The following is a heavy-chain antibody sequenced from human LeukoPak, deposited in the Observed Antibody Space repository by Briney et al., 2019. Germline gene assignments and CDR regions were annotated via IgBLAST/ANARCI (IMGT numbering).Heavy chain of an antibody. Sequence: WGSLRLSWAASGVTVSRNYMSWVRQAPGEGLEGGSVIYSGRSTYYADSVKGRFTLSRDNSKHTLYLQMNSLRAEDTAVYYCVRDFVYNTACTGCWGQGTLVTVSS. V-gene: IGHV3-66*01. D-gene: IGHD5-18*01. J-gene: IGHJ4*02. CDR1: GVTVSRNY. CDR3: VRDFVYNTACTGC. CDR2: IYSGRST.